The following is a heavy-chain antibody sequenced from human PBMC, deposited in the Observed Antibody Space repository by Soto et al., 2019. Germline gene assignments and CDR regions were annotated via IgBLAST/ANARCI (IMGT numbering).Heavy chain of an antibody. CDR3: ARGGARGPREMNFDY. J-gene: IGHJ4*02. D-gene: IGHD3-10*01. Sequence: QVQLVESGGGVVQPGRSLRLSCAASGFTFSSYAMHWVRQAPGKGLEWVAVISYDGSNKYYADSVKGRFTISRDNSKNTLYRQMNSLRAEDTAVYYCARGGARGPREMNFDYWGQGTLVTVSS. CDR1: GFTFSSYA. V-gene: IGHV3-30-3*01. CDR2: ISYDGSNK.